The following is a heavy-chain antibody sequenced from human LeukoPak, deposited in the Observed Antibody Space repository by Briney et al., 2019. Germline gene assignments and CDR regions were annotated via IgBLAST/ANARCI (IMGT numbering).Heavy chain of an antibody. CDR1: GYTFTSYY. Sequence: ASVKVSCKASGYTFTSYYMHWVRQAPGQGLEWMGIINPSGGSTSYAQKFQGRVTMTRDTSTSTVYMELSSLRSGDTAVYYCARSKVEGISSGYYYGPEGKFDYWGQGTLVTVSS. CDR3: ARSKVEGISSGYYYGPEGKFDY. D-gene: IGHD3-22*01. J-gene: IGHJ4*02. CDR2: INPSGGST. V-gene: IGHV1-46*01.